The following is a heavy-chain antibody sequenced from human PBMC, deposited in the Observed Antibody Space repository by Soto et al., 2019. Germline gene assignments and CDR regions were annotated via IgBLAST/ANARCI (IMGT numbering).Heavy chain of an antibody. D-gene: IGHD4-17*01. CDR3: GAQYYGAKGYYFET. J-gene: IGHJ4*02. V-gene: IGHV4-39*01. CDR2: IYYIGNT. CDR1: SGSISSSSSY. Sequence: QLQLQESGPGLVKPSETLSLTCTLSSGSISSSSSYWGWIRQPPGKGLEWIGNIYYIGNTYYNPSLKSRVTISIDSSKTQFSLKLNSVTTADTAVYYCGAQYYGAKGYYFETWGQGTLVTVSS.